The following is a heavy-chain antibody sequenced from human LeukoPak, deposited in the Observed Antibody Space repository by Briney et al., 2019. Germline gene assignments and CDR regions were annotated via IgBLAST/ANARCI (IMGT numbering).Heavy chain of an antibody. Sequence: ASVKVSFKVSGYTFTGYYMHWVRQAPGQGLESMGWINPNSGGTTYAQKFQGRVTMTRETSISTAYMEDTSVGTAYMELSGLRSDDTAVYYCARDLGGGYFDHWGQGTLVTVSS. CDR2: INPNSGGT. V-gene: IGHV1-2*02. J-gene: IGHJ4*02. CDR1: GYTFTGYY. CDR3: ARDLGGGYFDH. D-gene: IGHD3-16*01.